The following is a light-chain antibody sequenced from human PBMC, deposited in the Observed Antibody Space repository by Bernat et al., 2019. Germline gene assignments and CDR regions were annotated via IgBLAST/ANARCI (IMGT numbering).Light chain of an antibody. CDR1: KLGSKY. CDR2: QDD. Sequence: SYELTKPPSVSVSPGQTASITCSGDKLGSKYTCWYQQKPGQSPVVVIYQDDKRPSGIPERCSGSHSGNTATLTISGAQAMDEADYYCQAWDSSTAVFGGWTKLSVL. J-gene: IGLJ3*02. V-gene: IGLV3-1*01. CDR3: QAWDSSTAV.